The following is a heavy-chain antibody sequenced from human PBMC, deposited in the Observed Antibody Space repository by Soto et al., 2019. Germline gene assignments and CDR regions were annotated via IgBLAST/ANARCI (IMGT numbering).Heavy chain of an antibody. CDR2: ISAYNGNT. CDR3: AREHCSSTSCYKNWFDP. CDR1: GYTFTSYG. V-gene: IGHV1-18*01. J-gene: IGHJ5*02. Sequence: QVPLVQSGAEVKKPGASVKVSCKASGYTFTSYGISWVRQAPGQGLEWMGWISAYNGNTNYAQKLQGRVTMTTDTSTSTAYMELRSLRSDDTAVYYCAREHCSSTSCYKNWFDPWGQGTLVTVSS. D-gene: IGHD2-2*01.